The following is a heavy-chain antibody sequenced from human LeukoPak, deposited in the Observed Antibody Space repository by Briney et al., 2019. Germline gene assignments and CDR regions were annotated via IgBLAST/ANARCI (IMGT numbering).Heavy chain of an antibody. CDR3: ARAHTADIVVVPADAQFADY. J-gene: IGHJ4*02. CDR1: GGSFSGYY. CDR2: INHSGST. Sequence: PSETLSLTCAVYGGSFSGYYWSWIRQPPGKGLEWIGEINHSGSTNYNPSLKSRVTIPVDTSKNQFSLKLSSVTAADTAVYYCARAHTADIVVVPADAQFADYWGQGTLVTVSS. V-gene: IGHV4-34*01. D-gene: IGHD2-2*01.